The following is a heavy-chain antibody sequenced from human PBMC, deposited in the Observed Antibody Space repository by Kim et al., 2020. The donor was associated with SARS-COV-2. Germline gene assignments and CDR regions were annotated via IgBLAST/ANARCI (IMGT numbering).Heavy chain of an antibody. V-gene: IGHV7-4-1*02. J-gene: IGHJ4*02. CDR1: GYTFTSYA. D-gene: IGHD1-26*01. CDR2: INTNTGNP. Sequence: ASVKVSCKASGYTFTSYAMNWVRQAPGQGLEWMGWINTNTGNPTYAQGFTGRFVFSLDTSVSTAYLQISSLKAEDTAVYYCARGDGWYGWGPASIVGATTLCLYWGQGTLVTVSS. CDR3: ARGDGWYGWGPASIVGATTLCLY.